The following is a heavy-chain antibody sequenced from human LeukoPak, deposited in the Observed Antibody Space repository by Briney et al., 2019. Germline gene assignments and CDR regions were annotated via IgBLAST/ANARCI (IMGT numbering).Heavy chain of an antibody. D-gene: IGHD6-13*01. Sequence: SETLSLTCTVSGGSISSSSYYWGWIRQPPGKGLEWIGSIYYSGSTYYNPSLKSRVTISVDTSKNQFSLKLSSVTAADTAVYYCARDDGSSAYCFDYWGQGTLVTVSS. CDR1: GGSISSSSYY. CDR3: ARDDGSSAYCFDY. CDR2: IYYSGST. J-gene: IGHJ4*02. V-gene: IGHV4-39*07.